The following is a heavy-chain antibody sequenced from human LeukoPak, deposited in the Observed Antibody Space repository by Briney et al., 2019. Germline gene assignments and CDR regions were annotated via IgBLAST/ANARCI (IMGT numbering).Heavy chain of an antibody. Sequence: PGGSLRLSCAASGFTFSSYGMHWVRQAPGKGLEWVAFISYDGSNKYCADSVKGRFTISRDNSKNTLYLQMNSLRAEDTAVHYCAKQVSYYYGSGSRNNWFDPWGQGTLVTVSS. CDR3: AKQVSYYYGSGSRNNWFDP. CDR1: GFTFSSYG. CDR2: ISYDGSNK. J-gene: IGHJ5*02. V-gene: IGHV3-30*18. D-gene: IGHD3-10*01.